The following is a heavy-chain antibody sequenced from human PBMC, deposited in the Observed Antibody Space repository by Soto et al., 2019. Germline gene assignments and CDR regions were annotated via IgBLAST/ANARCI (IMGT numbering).Heavy chain of an antibody. CDR1: GYSFTSYW. J-gene: IGHJ6*03. V-gene: IGHV5-51*01. D-gene: IGHD1-1*01. CDR3: ARSYTPLGYYYYYMDV. CDR2: IYPGDSDT. Sequence: ESLKISCKGSGYSFTSYWIGWVRQMPGKGLEWMGIIYPGDSDTRYSPSFQGQVTISADKSISTAYLQWSSLKASDTAMYYCARSYTPLGYYYYYMDVWGKGTTVTVSS.